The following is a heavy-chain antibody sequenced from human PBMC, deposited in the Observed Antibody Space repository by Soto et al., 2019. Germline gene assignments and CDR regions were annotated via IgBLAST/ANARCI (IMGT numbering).Heavy chain of an antibody. CDR3: ARRALGSIDY. CDR1: GYTLTTYH. V-gene: IGHV1-46*01. CDR2: TNPNDAGT. Sequence: QVQLVQSGAEVKKPGASVKVSCKASGYTLTTYHMHWVRQAPGQGLEWMGITNPNDAGTTYAQKFQGRDTVTRDTSTSTLYMELNSLRSEDTAVYYCARRALGSIDYWGQGTLVTVSS. J-gene: IGHJ4*02.